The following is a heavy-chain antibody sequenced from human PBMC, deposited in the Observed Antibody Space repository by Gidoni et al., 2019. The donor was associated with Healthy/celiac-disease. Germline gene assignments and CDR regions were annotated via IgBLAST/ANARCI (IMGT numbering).Heavy chain of an antibody. V-gene: IGHV3-23*01. D-gene: IGHD3-22*01. CDR2: ISGSGGST. CDR3: AKEVFGNYYEGSWFDP. J-gene: IGHJ5*02. CDR1: GFTFGSYA. Sequence: EVQLLESGGGLVQPGGSLRLSCAASGFTFGSYAMSWVRQAPGKGLEWVSAISGSGGSTYYADSVKGRFTISRDNSKNTLYLQMNSLRAEDTAVYYCAKEVFGNYYEGSWFDPWGQGTLVTVSS.